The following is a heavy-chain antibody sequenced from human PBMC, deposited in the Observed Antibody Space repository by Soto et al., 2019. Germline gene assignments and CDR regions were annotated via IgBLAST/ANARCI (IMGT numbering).Heavy chain of an antibody. Sequence: SVNVSCKASGGTFSIYTISWVLQAPGQGLEWMGRIIPILGIANYAQKFQGRVTITADKSTSTAYMELSRLRSEDTAVYYCARDQNCLGDSSGYVDYCGQGTLVTVPS. CDR1: GGTFSIYT. CDR3: ARDQNCLGDSSGYVDY. J-gene: IGHJ4*02. CDR2: IIPILGIA. D-gene: IGHD3-22*01. V-gene: IGHV1-69*04.